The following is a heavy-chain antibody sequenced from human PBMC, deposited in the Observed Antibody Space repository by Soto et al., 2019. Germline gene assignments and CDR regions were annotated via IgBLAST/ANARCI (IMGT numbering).Heavy chain of an antibody. CDR1: GFTFNSYA. D-gene: IGHD6-13*01. Sequence: PGGSLRLSCAASGFTFNSYAMTWVRQAPGKGLEWVSVISGSGESTYYADSVKGRFTISRDNSKNTLYLQMNSLRAEDTAVYYCAKEGYSRSWLNWGQGTLVTVSS. V-gene: IGHV3-23*01. CDR3: AKEGYSRSWLN. J-gene: IGHJ4*02. CDR2: ISGSGEST.